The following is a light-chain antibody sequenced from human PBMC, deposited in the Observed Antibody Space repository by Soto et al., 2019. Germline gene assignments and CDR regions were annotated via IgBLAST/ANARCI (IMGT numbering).Light chain of an antibody. V-gene: IGLV2-14*01. CDR3: SSHTNSSYLYV. J-gene: IGLJ1*01. CDR2: DVS. Sequence: QSVLTQPASVSGSPGQSITISCTGTSSDVGGYNYVSWYQQHPGKAPKLMIYDVSNRPSGVSNRFSGSKSGNTASLTISGLQAEDEADYYCSSHTNSSYLYVFGTGTKVTVL. CDR1: SSDVGGYNY.